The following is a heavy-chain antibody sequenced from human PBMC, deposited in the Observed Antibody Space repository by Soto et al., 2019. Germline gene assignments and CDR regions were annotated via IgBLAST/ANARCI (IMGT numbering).Heavy chain of an antibody. Sequence: RASVKVSCKASGYTFTGYYMHWVRQAPGQGLEWMGWINPNSGGTNYAQKFQGRVTMTRYTSISTAYMELSRLRSDDTAVYYCARDVIWLKANIKYYYYYGMEVWGQGTTVTISS. CDR3: ARDVIWLKANIKYYYYYGMEV. J-gene: IGHJ6*02. D-gene: IGHD2-21*01. CDR2: INPNSGGT. CDR1: GYTFTGYY. V-gene: IGHV1-2*02.